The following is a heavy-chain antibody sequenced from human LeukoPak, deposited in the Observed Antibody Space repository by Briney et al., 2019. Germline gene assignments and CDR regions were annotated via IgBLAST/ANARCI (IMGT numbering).Heavy chain of an antibody. J-gene: IGHJ5*02. V-gene: IGHV1-2*02. CDR1: GYTFTDYY. CDR2: INPNSGGT. D-gene: IGHD6-6*01. Sequence: ASVKVSCKASGYTFTDYYMHWVRQAPGQGLEWMGWINPNSGGTNYAQKFQGRVTMTRDTSISTAYMELSRLRSDDTAVYYCARDLGSSSSPNWFDPWGQGTLVTVSS. CDR3: ARDLGSSSSPNWFDP.